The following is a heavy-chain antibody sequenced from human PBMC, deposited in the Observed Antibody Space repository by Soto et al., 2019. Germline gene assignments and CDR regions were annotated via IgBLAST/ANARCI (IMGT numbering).Heavy chain of an antibody. J-gene: IGHJ4*02. D-gene: IGHD3-3*01. CDR3: ARGRSGYCDY. CDR2: ISAYNGNT. V-gene: IGHV1-18*01. Sequence: ASVNFSCQASGYTFTSYGISCLRQAPGQGLEWMGSISAYNGNTNYAQKLQGRVTMTTDTSTSTAYMGLWRLRSDDTAGYYGARGRSGYCDYWGQGTLVTVSS. CDR1: GYTFTSYG.